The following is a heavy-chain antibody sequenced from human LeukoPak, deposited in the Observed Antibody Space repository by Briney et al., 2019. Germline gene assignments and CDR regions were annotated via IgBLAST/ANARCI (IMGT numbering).Heavy chain of an antibody. CDR1: GGTFSSYA. D-gene: IGHD6-13*01. CDR2: IIPILGIA. V-gene: IGHV1-69*04. Sequence: GASVKVSCKASGGTFSSYAISWVRQAPGQGLEWMGRIIPILGIANYAQKFQGRVTITADKSTSTAYMELSSLRSEDTAVYYCARARVAAAGTGYYFDYWGQGTLVTVSS. CDR3: ARARVAAAGTGYYFDY. J-gene: IGHJ4*02.